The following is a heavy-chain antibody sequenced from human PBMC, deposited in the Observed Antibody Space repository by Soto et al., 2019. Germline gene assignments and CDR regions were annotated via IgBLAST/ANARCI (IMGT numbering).Heavy chain of an antibody. CDR2: IIPIFGTA. D-gene: IGHD6-13*01. CDR3: ARDLAGIAAAGTLPDYYYGMDV. J-gene: IGHJ6*02. V-gene: IGHV1-69*01. CDR1: GGTFSSYA. Sequence: QVQLVQSGAEVKKPGSSVKVSCKASGGTFSSYAISWVRHAPGQGLEWMGGIIPIFGTANYAQKFQGRVTITADESTSTAYMELSSLRSEDTAVYYCARDLAGIAAAGTLPDYYYGMDVWGQGTTVTVSS.